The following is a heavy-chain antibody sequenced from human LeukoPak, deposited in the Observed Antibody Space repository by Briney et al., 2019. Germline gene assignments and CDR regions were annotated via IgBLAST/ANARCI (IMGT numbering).Heavy chain of an antibody. CDR2: INHSGST. CDR1: GGSFSGYY. J-gene: IGHJ4*02. Sequence: PSETLSLTCAVYGGSFSGYYWSWIRQPPGKGLEWIGEINHSGSTNYNPSLKSRVTISVDTSKNQFSLKLSSVTAADTAVYYCASLRAAGPFDYWGQGTLVTVSS. CDR3: ASLRAAGPFDY. V-gene: IGHV4-34*01. D-gene: IGHD6-25*01.